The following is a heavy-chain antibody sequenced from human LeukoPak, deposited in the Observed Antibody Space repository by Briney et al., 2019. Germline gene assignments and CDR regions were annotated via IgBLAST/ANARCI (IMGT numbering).Heavy chain of an antibody. CDR2: IYTSGST. V-gene: IGHV4-4*09. Sequence: SETLSLTCTVSGGSISSYYWSWIRQPPGKGLEWIGYIYTSGSTNYNPSLKSRVTISVDTSKNQFSLKLGSVTAADTAVYYCAGSYGQEEGVDYWGQGTLVTVSS. J-gene: IGHJ4*02. CDR1: GGSISSYY. D-gene: IGHD4-17*01. CDR3: AGSYGQEEGVDY.